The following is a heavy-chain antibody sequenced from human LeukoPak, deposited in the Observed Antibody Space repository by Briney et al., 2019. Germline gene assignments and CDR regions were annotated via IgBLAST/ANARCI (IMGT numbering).Heavy chain of an antibody. CDR3: AKRGRDGYNYPFDY. CDR2: IAHHGNNK. J-gene: IGHJ4*02. CDR1: GFTFSNYA. D-gene: IGHD5-24*01. Sequence: PGGSLRLSCAASGFTFSNYAIHWVRQGPGKGLEWVAYIAHHGNNKYYADSVKGRFTISRDNSKNTLYLQMNSLRAEDTAVYYCAKRGRDGYNYPFDYWGQGTLVTVSS. V-gene: IGHV3-30*02.